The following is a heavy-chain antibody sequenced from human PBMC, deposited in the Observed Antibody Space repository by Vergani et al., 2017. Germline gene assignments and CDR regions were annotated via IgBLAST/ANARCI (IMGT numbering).Heavy chain of an antibody. J-gene: IGHJ6*03. Sequence: QVQLVESGGGVVQPGRSLRLSCTSSGFTFSTYAMHWVRQAPGKGLEWVASIYYDGSKKYYADSVKGRFTISRDNSRNTLDLLMSSLRAEDTAIYYCVREGSYCGSTTFRNPSYVYYYHMDVWGEGTTVTVSS. V-gene: IGHV3-33*01. D-gene: IGHD2/OR15-2a*01. CDR2: IYYDGSKK. CDR3: VREGSYCGSTTFRNPSYVYYYHMDV. CDR1: GFTFSTYA.